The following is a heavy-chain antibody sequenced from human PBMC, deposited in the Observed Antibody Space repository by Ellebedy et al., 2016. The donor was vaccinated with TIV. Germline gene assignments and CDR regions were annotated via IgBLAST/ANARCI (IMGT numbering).Heavy chain of an antibody. D-gene: IGHD5-18*01. CDR3: TRAAYSHGYDY. Sequence: GGSLRLSCAASGSTFSDHYMDWVRQAPGKGLEWVGRIRNKANSYMTEYAASVKGGFTISRDDSKNSLSLQMNSLKIEDTAVYFCTRAAYSHGYDYWGQGTLVTVS. V-gene: IGHV3-72*01. CDR2: IRNKANSYMT. CDR1: GSTFSDHY. J-gene: IGHJ4*02.